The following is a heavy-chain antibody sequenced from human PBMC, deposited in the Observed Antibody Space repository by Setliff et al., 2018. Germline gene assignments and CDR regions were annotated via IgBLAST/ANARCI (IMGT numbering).Heavy chain of an antibody. V-gene: IGHV4-59*12. D-gene: IGHD2-21*02. Sequence: KTSETLSLTCTVSGGSISNYYWSWIRQPPGKGLEWIGYIYYSGTTNSIPSLKSRVTISVDTSKNQFSLKLTSVTAADTAVYYCARGFDVCGGGACYTDGPYYFDYWGLGTLVTVSS. J-gene: IGHJ4*02. CDR1: GGSISNYY. CDR3: ARGFDVCGGGACYTDGPYYFDY. CDR2: IYYSGTT.